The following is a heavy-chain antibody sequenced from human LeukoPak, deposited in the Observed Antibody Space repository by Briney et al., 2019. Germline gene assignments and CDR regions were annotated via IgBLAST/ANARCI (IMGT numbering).Heavy chain of an antibody. CDR3: ASLRDTAMVSYYYYGMDV. V-gene: IGHV3-30-3*01. CDR2: ISYDGSNK. CDR1: GFTFSSYA. Sequence: PGRSLRLSCAPSGFTFSSYAMHWVRQAPGKGLEWVAVISYDGSNKYYADSVKGRFTISRDNSKNTLYLQMNSLRAEDTAVYYCASLRDTAMVSYYYYGMDVWGQGTTVTVSS. J-gene: IGHJ6*02. D-gene: IGHD5-18*01.